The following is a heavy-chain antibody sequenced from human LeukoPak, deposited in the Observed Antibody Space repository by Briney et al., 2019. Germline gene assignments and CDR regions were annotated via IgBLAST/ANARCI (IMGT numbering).Heavy chain of an antibody. J-gene: IGHJ4*02. D-gene: IGHD3-16*02. Sequence: SETLSLTHVVYGGSFSGYYWSWIRQPPGKGLEWIGEINHSGSTNYNPSLKSRVTISVDTSKNQFSLKLSSVTAADTAVYYCARAEIKLYNQRRYYFDYWGQGTLVTVSS. CDR3: ARAEIKLYNQRRYYFDY. CDR2: INHSGST. CDR1: GGSFSGYY. V-gene: IGHV4-34*01.